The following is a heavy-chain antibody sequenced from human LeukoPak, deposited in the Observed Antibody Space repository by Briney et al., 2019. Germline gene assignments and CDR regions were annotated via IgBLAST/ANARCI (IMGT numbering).Heavy chain of an antibody. J-gene: IGHJ4*02. D-gene: IGHD5-18*01. CDR3: ARGGYRYGVWAPPPDY. CDR2: MNPNSGNT. CDR1: GYTFTSYD. Sequence: ASVKVSCTASGYTFTSYDINWVRQATGQGLEWMGWMNPNSGNTGYAQKFQGRVTMTRNTSISTAYMELSSLRSEDTAVYYCARGGYRYGVWAPPPDYWGQGTLVTVSS. V-gene: IGHV1-8*01.